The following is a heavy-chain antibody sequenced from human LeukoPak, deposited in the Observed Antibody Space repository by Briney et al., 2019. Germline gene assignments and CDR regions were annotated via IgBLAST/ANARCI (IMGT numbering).Heavy chain of an antibody. CDR2: VFYTGTT. CDR1: GGSISSYY. D-gene: IGHD6-13*01. Sequence: SETLSLTCTVSGGSISSYYWSWIRQPPGKGLEWIGYVFYTGTTHYNPSLKSRVTISVDTSKNQFSLKLSSVTAADTAVYYCARGRYLTTSGGAAAGFLDYWGQGSLVTVST. V-gene: IGHV4-59*01. J-gene: IGHJ4*02. CDR3: ARGRYLTTSGGAAAGFLDY.